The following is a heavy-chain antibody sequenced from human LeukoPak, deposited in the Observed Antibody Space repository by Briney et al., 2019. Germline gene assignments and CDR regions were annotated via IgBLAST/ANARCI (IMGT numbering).Heavy chain of an antibody. CDR1: GGSISSGGYY. CDR3: ARDLTAQAFDI. CDR2: IYYRGST. J-gene: IGHJ3*02. D-gene: IGHD1-14*01. V-gene: IGHV4-31*03. Sequence: SETLSLTCTVSGGSISSGGYYWSWIRQHPGKGLEWIGYIYYRGSTYYNPSLKSRVTISVDTSKNQFSLKLSSVTAADTAVYYCARDLTAQAFDIWGQGTMVTVSS.